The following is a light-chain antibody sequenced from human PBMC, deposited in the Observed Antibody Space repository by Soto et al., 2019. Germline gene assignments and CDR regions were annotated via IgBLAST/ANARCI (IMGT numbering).Light chain of an antibody. CDR1: QSISSS. CDR2: GAS. V-gene: IGKV1-39*01. CDR3: QQTYHTPPN. Sequence: DIQVTQSPSSLSASVGDRVTITCRASQSISSSLNWYQHKSGKAPKLLIYGASNLQSGVPSGFSGSGSGTDFTLTISSLQPEDSATYYCQQTYHTPPNFGQGTKLEIK. J-gene: IGKJ2*01.